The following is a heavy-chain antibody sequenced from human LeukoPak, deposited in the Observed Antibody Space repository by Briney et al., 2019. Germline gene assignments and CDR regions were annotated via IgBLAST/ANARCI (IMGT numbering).Heavy chain of an antibody. D-gene: IGHD2-2*01. CDR1: GFTFSRYS. CDR2: ISSSSSFI. CDR3: ARDPPLGSCSTISCPHLDY. J-gene: IGHJ4*02. V-gene: IGHV3-21*01. Sequence: GGSLRLSCAASGFTFSRYSMNWVRQAPGKGLEWVSSISSSSSFIYYADSVKGRFTISRDNAKNSLYLQMNSLRVEDTAVYYCARDPPLGSCSTISCPHLDYWGQGTLVTVSS.